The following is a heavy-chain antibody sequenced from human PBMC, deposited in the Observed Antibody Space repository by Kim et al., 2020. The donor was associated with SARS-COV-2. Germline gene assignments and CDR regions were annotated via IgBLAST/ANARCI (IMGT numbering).Heavy chain of an antibody. J-gene: IGHJ6*02. D-gene: IGHD1-26*01. V-gene: IGHV1-2*02. CDR1: GYTFTGYY. CDR3: ARAGSGSYRYYYGMDV. CDR2: INPNSGGT. Sequence: ASVKVSCKASGYTFTGYYMHWVRQAPGQGLEWMGWINPNSGGTNYAQKFQGRVTMTRDTSISTAYMELSRLRSDDTALYYCARAGSGSYRYYYGMDVWGQGTTVTVSS.